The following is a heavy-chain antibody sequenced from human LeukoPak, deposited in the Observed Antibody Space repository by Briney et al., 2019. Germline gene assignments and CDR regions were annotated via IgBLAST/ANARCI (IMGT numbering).Heavy chain of an antibody. CDR1: GFTFSNYW. D-gene: IGHD6-13*01. Sequence: GGSLRLSCAASGFTFSNYWMSWVRQAPGKGLEWVANIKQDGSEKYYVDSVKGRFTISRDNAKNSLYLQMNSLRAEDTAVYYCARVLERGRSWYIDYWGQGTLVTVSS. CDR2: IKQDGSEK. V-gene: IGHV3-7*01. J-gene: IGHJ4*02. CDR3: ARVLERGRSWYIDY.